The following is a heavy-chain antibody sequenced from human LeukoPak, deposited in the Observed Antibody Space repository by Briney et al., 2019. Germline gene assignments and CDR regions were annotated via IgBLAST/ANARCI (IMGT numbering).Heavy chain of an antibody. CDR1: GGSISSYY. D-gene: IGHD2-15*01. J-gene: IGHJ4*02. CDR3: ARDPSSSLSL. CDR2: IYYSGST. V-gene: IGHV4-59*01. Sequence: SETLSLTCTVSGGSISSYYWSWIRQPPGKGLEWIGYIYYSGSTNYNPSLKSRVTISVDTSKNQFSLKLSSVTAADTAVYYCARDPSSSLSLWGQGTLVTVSS.